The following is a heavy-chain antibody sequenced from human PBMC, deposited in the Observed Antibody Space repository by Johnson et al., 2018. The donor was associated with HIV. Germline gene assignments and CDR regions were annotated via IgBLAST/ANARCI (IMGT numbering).Heavy chain of an antibody. CDR2: ISYDGSNK. Sequence: QVQLVESRGVLVQPGGSLRLSCAASGFTFSSYGMHWVRQAPGKGLEWLAVISYDGSNKYYGDSVKGRFTISRENSKNTLYLQMNSLRAEDMAVYYCARVGDGNNKNAFDIWGQGTMVTVSS. CDR3: ARVGDGNNKNAFDI. J-gene: IGHJ3*02. D-gene: IGHD5-24*01. V-gene: IGHV3-30*03. CDR1: GFTFSSYG.